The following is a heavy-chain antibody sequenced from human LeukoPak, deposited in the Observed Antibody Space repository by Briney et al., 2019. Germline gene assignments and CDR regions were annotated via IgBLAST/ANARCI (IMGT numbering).Heavy chain of an antibody. CDR2: INPNSGGT. V-gene: IGHV1-2*02. J-gene: IGHJ4*02. Sequence: GASVKVSCKASGYTFTSYYMHWVRQAPGQGLEWMGWINPNSGGTNYAQKFQGRVTMTRDTSISTAYMELSRLRSDDTAVYYCAPLSLLRPEGGVDYWGQGTLVTVSS. CDR3: APLSLLRPEGGVDY. D-gene: IGHD1-26*01. CDR1: GYTFTSYY.